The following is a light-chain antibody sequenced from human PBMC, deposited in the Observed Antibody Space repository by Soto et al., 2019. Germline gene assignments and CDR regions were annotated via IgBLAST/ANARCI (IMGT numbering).Light chain of an antibody. CDR1: QSIRNF. Sequence: DIQMTQSPSSVSASVGDRVTITCRASQSIRNFLNWYQQKPGKAPKLLIYAASSLQSGVPSRFTGRGSGTVFTLTISSLQPEDCTTYYCQHSDSTPWASGEGTKVAIK. CDR2: AAS. CDR3: QHSDSTPWA. J-gene: IGKJ1*01. V-gene: IGKV1-39*01.